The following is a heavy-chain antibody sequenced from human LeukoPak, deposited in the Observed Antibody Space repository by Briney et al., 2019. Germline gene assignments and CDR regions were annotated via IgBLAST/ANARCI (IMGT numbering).Heavy chain of an antibody. V-gene: IGHV3-33*01. CDR3: ARARWGRYGGGDCYPFPDY. Sequence: GGSLRLSCAASGFTFSSYGRHWVRQAAGKGMEWVAVIGYEGSNKDYAECVKGRFTISRDNSKNPLYLQMNCLRAEDTAVYYCARARWGRYGGGDCYPFPDYWGQGTLVTVSS. D-gene: IGHD2-21*02. J-gene: IGHJ4*02. CDR1: GFTFSSYG. CDR2: IGYEGSNK.